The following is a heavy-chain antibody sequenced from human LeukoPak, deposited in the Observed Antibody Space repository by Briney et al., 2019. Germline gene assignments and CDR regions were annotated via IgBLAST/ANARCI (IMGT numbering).Heavy chain of an antibody. CDR2: ISAYNGNT. J-gene: IGHJ3*02. V-gene: IGHV1-18*01. CDR1: GYTFTSYG. Sequence: ASVKVSCKASGYTFTSYGISWVRPAPGQGLEWMGWISAYNGNTNYAQKLQGRVTMTTDTSTSTAYMELRSLRSDDTAVYYCASVPYSSSWYYAFDIWGQGTMVTVSS. CDR3: ASVPYSSSWYYAFDI. D-gene: IGHD6-13*01.